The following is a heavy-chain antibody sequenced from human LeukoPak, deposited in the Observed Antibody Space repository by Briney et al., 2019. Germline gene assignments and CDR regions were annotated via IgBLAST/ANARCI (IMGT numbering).Heavy chain of an antibody. V-gene: IGHV3-64*01. Sequence: GGSLRLSCAPSGFPFRGYAMYWVRHAPGKGLEFVSGIHGNGGNTLYANSVKGRFTISRDNSKNTLYLQMGSLRGEDMAVYYCARAQTGATSYHFDDWGQGTLVTVSS. CDR2: IHGNGGNT. J-gene: IGHJ4*02. D-gene: IGHD1-7*01. CDR3: ARAQTGATSYHFDD. CDR1: GFPFRGYA.